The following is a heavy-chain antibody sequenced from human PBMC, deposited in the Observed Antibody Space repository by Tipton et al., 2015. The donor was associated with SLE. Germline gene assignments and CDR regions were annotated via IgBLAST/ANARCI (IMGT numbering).Heavy chain of an antibody. J-gene: IGHJ6*02. CDR3: ARSRKIGGGNFVYYYGMDV. Sequence: GSLRLSCAASGFSFTSYDMNWVRQAPGKGLEWVSHISSSGRTIYYADSVTGRFTISRDNAKNSLFLQMNSLRAEDTAVYYCARSRKIGGGNFVYYYGMDVWGQGTTVSVSS. CDR2: ISSSGRTI. V-gene: IGHV3-48*03. D-gene: IGHD4-23*01. CDR1: GFSFTSYD.